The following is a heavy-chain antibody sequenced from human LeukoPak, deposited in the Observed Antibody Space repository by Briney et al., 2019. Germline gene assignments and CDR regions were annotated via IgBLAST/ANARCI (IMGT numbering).Heavy chain of an antibody. V-gene: IGHV4-39*01. CDR3: ARHIVGATLRIDY. CDR1: DGSISSSTYY. J-gene: IGHJ4*02. CDR2: IYYSGST. Sequence: SETLSLTCTVSDGSISSSTYYWGWLRQPPGKGLECIGSIYYSGSTYYNPSLKSRVTMSVDTSKNQFSLKLSSVTAADTAVYYCARHIVGATLRIDYWGQGTLVTVSS. D-gene: IGHD1-26*01.